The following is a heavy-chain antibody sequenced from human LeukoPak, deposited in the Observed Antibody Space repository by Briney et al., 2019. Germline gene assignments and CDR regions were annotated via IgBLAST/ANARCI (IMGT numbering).Heavy chain of an antibody. D-gene: IGHD5-12*01. CDR3: AKGAYDYIEIAYFDS. V-gene: IGHV3-30*04. Sequence: PGGSLRLSCAASGFTFSSYAMHWVRQAPGKGLEWVAVISYDGSNKYYADSVKGRFTISRDISKNTLFLQMNSLRAEDTAIYYCAKGAYDYIEIAYFDSWGQGTLVTVSS. J-gene: IGHJ4*02. CDR2: ISYDGSNK. CDR1: GFTFSSYA.